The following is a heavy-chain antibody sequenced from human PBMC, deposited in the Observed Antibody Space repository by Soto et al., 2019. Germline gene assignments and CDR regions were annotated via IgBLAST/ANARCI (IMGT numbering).Heavy chain of an antibody. D-gene: IGHD3-9*01. CDR2: ISYDGSNK. CDR3: AKEPRYFDWLLPLDY. CDR1: GFTFSSYG. V-gene: IGHV3-30*18. Sequence: SLRLSCAASGFTFSSYGMHWVRQAPGKGLEWVAVISYDGSNKYYADSVKGRFTISRDNSKNTLYLQMNSLRAEDTAVYYCAKEPRYFDWLLPLDYWGQGTLVTVSS. J-gene: IGHJ4*02.